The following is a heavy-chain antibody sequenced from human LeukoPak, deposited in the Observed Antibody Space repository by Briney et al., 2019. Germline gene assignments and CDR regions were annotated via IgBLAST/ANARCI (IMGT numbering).Heavy chain of an antibody. D-gene: IGHD6-19*01. J-gene: IGHJ4*02. V-gene: IGHV1-18*01. Sequence: ASLKVLCDASGYTFSNYVISWVRQAPGQGLEWMGWISAYNGNTNYAQKVQGRVTMTTDTSTSTVHMELRSLISDDTAMYYCARVGHGWSIEYWGQGTLVTVSS. CDR1: GYTFSNYV. CDR2: ISAYNGNT. CDR3: ARVGHGWSIEY.